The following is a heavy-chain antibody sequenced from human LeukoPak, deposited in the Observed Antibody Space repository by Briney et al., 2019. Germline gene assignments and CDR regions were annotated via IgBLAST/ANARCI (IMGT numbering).Heavy chain of an antibody. Sequence: GGSLRLSCAASGFTFSSYGMHWVGQAPGKGLEGVAFIRYDGSNKYYADSVKGRFTISRDNSKNTLYLQMNSLRAEDTAVYYCAKDRMIVVVTPFDYWGQGTLVTVSS. V-gene: IGHV3-30*02. CDR2: IRYDGSNK. CDR3: AKDRMIVVVTPFDY. D-gene: IGHD3-22*01. CDR1: GFTFSSYG. J-gene: IGHJ4*02.